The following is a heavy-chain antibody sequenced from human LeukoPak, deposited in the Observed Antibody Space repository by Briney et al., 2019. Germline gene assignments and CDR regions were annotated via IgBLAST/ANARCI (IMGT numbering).Heavy chain of an antibody. CDR2: IYYSGAT. CDR3: AREDWDYAFDI. CDR1: GGSISSDGDY. J-gene: IGHJ3*02. D-gene: IGHD3/OR15-3a*01. V-gene: IGHV4-31*11. Sequence: PSQTLSLTCAVSGGSISSDGDYWSWIRQRPGKGLEWIGYIYYSGATYYSPSLKSRLTISIDTSKNQFSLELSSVTAADTAVYYCAREDWDYAFDIWGQGTMVTVSS.